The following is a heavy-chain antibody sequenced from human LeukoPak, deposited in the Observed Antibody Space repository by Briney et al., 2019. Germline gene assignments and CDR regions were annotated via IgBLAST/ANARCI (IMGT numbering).Heavy chain of an antibody. V-gene: IGHV4-30-4*01. CDR1: GDSISSGDYY. CDR3: ARGPGYRGHDYNFDY. CDR2: IYYSGST. J-gene: IGHJ4*02. Sequence: SQTLSLTCTVSGDSISSGDYYWSWIRQPPGKGLEWNGNIYYSGSTYYNPSLRSRVTISIDTSKNQFSLKVSAVTAADTAVYYCARGPGYRGHDYNFDYWGQGTLVTVSS. D-gene: IGHD5-12*01.